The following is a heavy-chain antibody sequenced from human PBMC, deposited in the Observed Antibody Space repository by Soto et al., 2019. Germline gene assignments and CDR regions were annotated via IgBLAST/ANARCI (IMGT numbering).Heavy chain of an antibody. CDR1: GGSISSSSYY. Sequence: PSETLSLTCTVSGGSISSSSYYWGWIRQPPGKGLEWIGSIYYSGSTYYNPSLKSRVTISVDTSKNQFSLKLSSVTAADTAVYYCARHFDTAMVTVDYWGQGTLVTVSS. CDR3: ARHFDTAMVTVDY. V-gene: IGHV4-39*01. CDR2: IYYSGST. J-gene: IGHJ4*02. D-gene: IGHD5-18*01.